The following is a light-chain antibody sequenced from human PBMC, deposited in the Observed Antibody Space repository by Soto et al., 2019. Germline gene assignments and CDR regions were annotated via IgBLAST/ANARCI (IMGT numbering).Light chain of an antibody. Sequence: ALTQPASVSGSPGQSITISCTGTSSGVGAYNYVSWFQQHPGKAPTLIISEVSNRPSGVSNRFSGSKSGNAASLTISGLQAEDEADYFCFSFTTDWTHVFGTGTKVTVL. CDR3: FSFTTDWTHV. CDR2: EVS. CDR1: SSGVGAYNY. V-gene: IGLV2-14*01. J-gene: IGLJ1*01.